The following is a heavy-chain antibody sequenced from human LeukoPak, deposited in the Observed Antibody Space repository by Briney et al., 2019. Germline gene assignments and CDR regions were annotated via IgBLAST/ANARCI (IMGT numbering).Heavy chain of an antibody. CDR1: GGSLSSSSYY. D-gene: IGHD1-26*01. J-gene: IGHJ3*02. CDR3: ARYIVSYPHDAFDI. CDR2: IYYSGST. V-gene: IGHV4-61*01. Sequence: SETLSLTCTVSGGSLSSSSYYWSWIRQPPGKGLEWIGYIYYSGSTSYNPSLKSRVTISVDTSKKQFSLKLSSVTAADTAFYYCARYIVSYPHDAFDIWGQGTMVTVSS.